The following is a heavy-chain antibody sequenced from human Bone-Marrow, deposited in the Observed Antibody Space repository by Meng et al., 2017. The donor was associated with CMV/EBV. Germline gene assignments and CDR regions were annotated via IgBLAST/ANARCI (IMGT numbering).Heavy chain of an antibody. CDR2: IYYSGST. V-gene: IGHV4-59*01. D-gene: IGHD3-3*01. CDR1: GGSISSYY. Sequence: SETLSLTSTVSGGSISSYYWSWIRQPPGKGLEWIGYIYYSGSTNYNPSLKSRVTISVDTSKNQFSLKLSSVTAADTAVYYCARAGRGRITIFDYWGQGTLVTVSS. J-gene: IGHJ4*02. CDR3: ARAGRGRITIFDY.